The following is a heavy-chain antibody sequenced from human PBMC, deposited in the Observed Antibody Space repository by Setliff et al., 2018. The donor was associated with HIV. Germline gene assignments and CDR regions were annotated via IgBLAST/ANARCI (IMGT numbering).Heavy chain of an antibody. CDR3: ARGWGHDGFDF. CDR2: IHSTGST. V-gene: IGHV4-4*07. D-gene: IGHD7-27*01. Sequence: PSETLSLTCTVSGDSISGQYWSWIRQPAGKGLEWIGRIHSTGSTHYNPSLKSRVTMSVDTSKNQFSLKLSSVTAADTAVYYCARGWGHDGFDFWGQGTMVTVSS. CDR1: GDSISGQY. J-gene: IGHJ3*01.